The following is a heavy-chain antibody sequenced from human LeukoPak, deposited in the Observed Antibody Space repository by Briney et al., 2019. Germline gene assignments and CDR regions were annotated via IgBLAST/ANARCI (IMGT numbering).Heavy chain of an antibody. V-gene: IGHV1-2*02. CDR3: ARALAATVTEFDY. Sequence: ASVKVSCKASGYTFTDYYMHWVRQAPGQGLEWMGWINPNSGGTNFAQKFQGRVTMTRDTSIGTAYMELSRLRSDDTAVYYCARALAATVTEFDYWGQGTLVTVSS. CDR1: GYTFTDYY. J-gene: IGHJ4*02. D-gene: IGHD1-1*01. CDR2: INPNSGGT.